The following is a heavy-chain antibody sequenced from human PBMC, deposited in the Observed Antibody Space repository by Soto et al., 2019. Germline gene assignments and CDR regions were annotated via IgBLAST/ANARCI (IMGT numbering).Heavy chain of an antibody. CDR3: ASCTIGACFLYGMDV. J-gene: IGHJ6*02. Sequence: ASVKVSCKTSGYTFTDHYMHWVRQAPGQGLEWMGWINPNSGGTNYAQKFQGKVIMTRDTSISTAYMELSRLRSDDTAIYYCASCTIGACFLYGMDVWGQGTTVTVSS. CDR2: INPNSGGT. D-gene: IGHD2-8*01. V-gene: IGHV1-2*02. CDR1: GYTFTDHY.